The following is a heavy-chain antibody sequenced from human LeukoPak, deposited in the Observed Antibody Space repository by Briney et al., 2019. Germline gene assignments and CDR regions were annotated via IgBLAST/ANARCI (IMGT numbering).Heavy chain of an antibody. V-gene: IGHV4-4*02. CDR3: AREHYDFWSGSQRRGYFDY. Sequence: PSETLSLTCAVSGGAISSSNWWSWVRQPPGKGLEWIGEIYHSGRTNYNPSHKSRVTISVDKSKNQFSLNLSSVTAADTAVYYCAREHYDFWSGSQRRGYFDYWGQGTLVTVSS. CDR1: GGAISSSNW. D-gene: IGHD3-3*01. J-gene: IGHJ4*02. CDR2: IYHSGRT.